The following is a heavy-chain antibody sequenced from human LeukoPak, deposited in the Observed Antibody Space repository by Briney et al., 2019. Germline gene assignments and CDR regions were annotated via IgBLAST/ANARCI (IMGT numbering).Heavy chain of an antibody. CDR2: ISAYNGNT. CDR3: ARAGFTSDYDSSGYHDNWFDP. V-gene: IGHV1-18*01. J-gene: IGHJ5*02. Sequence: ASVKVSCKASGYTFTRYGFSWLRQAPGQGPEWMGWISAYNGNTNYAQKFQGRVTMTTDTSTSTGYMELRSLRSDDTAVYYCARAGFTSDYDSSGYHDNWFDPWGQGTLVTVSS. CDR1: GYTFTRYG. D-gene: IGHD3-22*01.